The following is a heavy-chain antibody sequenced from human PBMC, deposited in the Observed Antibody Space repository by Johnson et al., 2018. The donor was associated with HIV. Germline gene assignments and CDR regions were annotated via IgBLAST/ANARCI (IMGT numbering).Heavy chain of an antibody. J-gene: IGHJ3*02. V-gene: IGHV3-20*04. D-gene: IGHD2-21*02. CDR1: GFIFDDYG. CDR3: AREPMDCGGDCWGAFDI. Sequence: VQLVESGGGVVQPGRSLRLSCASSGFIFDDYGMSWVRQAPGKGLEWVSGINWNGGNTGYADSVKGRFTISRDNAKNSLYLQMNSLRAEDTALYYCAREPMDCGGDCWGAFDIWGQGTMVTVSS. CDR2: INWNGGNT.